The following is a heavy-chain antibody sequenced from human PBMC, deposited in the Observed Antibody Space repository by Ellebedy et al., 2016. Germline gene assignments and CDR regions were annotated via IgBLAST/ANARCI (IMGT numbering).Heavy chain of an antibody. J-gene: IGHJ4*02. Sequence: GESLKISXAASGFTFDDYAMHWVRQAPGKGLEWVSLISWDGGSTYYADSVKGRFTISRDNSKNSLYLQMNSRRAEDTALYYCAKDSVTGADYFDYWGQGTLVTVSS. CDR2: ISWDGGST. D-gene: IGHD3-16*02. CDR1: GFTFDDYA. V-gene: IGHV3-43D*03. CDR3: AKDSVTGADYFDY.